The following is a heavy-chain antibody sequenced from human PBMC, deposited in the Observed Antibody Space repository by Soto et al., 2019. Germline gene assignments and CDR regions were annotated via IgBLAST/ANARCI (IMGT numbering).Heavy chain of an antibody. Sequence: GGSLRLSCAASGFTFSSYSMNWVRQAPGKGLEWVSSISGSSAHINYADSVYGRFTISRDNAKNSVYLQMNSLRAEDTAVYYCAKVRTHSGYDFDYWGQGTLVTVSS. J-gene: IGHJ4*02. V-gene: IGHV3-21*04. CDR2: ISGSSAHI. CDR3: AKVRTHSGYDFDY. D-gene: IGHD5-12*01. CDR1: GFTFSSYS.